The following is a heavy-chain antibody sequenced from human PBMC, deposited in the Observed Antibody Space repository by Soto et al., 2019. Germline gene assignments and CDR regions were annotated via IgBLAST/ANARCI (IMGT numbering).Heavy chain of an antibody. Sequence: RLSCAASGFTFSSYAVSWVRQAPGKGPEWISSISGSGSTIYYADSVKGRFTISRDNSKNTLYLQMSSLRAEDTAVYYCAKVFYFYDRGCYYIFALWGQGTLVTGFS. J-gene: IGHJ4*02. D-gene: IGHD3-22*01. V-gene: IGHV3-23*01. CDR3: AKVFYFYDRGCYYIFAL. CDR1: GFTFSSYA. CDR2: ISGSGSTI.